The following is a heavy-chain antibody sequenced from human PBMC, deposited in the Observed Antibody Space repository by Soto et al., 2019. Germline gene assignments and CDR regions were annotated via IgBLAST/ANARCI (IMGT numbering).Heavy chain of an antibody. V-gene: IGHV4-59*01. J-gene: IGHJ3*02. D-gene: IGHD3-3*01. CDR3: ARGPGLRFLEWLLGAFDI. Sequence: PWETLSLTCTVSGGSISSYYWSWIRQPPGKGLEWIGYIYYSGSTNYNPSLKSRVTISVDTSKNQFSLKLSPVTAADTAVYYCARGPGLRFLEWLLGAFDIWGQGTMVTVSS. CDR1: GGSISSYY. CDR2: IYYSGST.